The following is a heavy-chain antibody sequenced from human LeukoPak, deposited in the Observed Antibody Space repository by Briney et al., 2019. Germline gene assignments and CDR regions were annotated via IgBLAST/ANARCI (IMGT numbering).Heavy chain of an antibody. CDR3: ARGFTTMVRGVTNNWFDP. Sequence: PSETLSLTCTVSGGSISSGGYYWSWIRQHPGKGLEWIGYIYYSGSTYYNPSLKSRVTISVDTSKNQSSLKLSSVTAADTAVYYCARGFTTMVRGVTNNWFDPWGQGTLVTVSS. V-gene: IGHV4-31*03. J-gene: IGHJ5*02. D-gene: IGHD3-10*01. CDR1: GGSISSGGYY. CDR2: IYYSGST.